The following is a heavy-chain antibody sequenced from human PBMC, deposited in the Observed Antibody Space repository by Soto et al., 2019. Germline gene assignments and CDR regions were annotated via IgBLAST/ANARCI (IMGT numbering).Heavy chain of an antibody. CDR2: ISAYNGNT. J-gene: IGHJ4*02. Sequence: QVQLVQSGAEVKKPGASVKVSCKASGYTFTSYGISWVRQAPGQGLEWMGWISAYNGNTNYAQKLQGRVTMTTDTATRTACMELRRLRYDDAAVYCSAREPNYFDYRGQGTLVTVSS. V-gene: IGHV1-18*01. CDR1: GYTFTSYG. CDR3: AREPNYFDY.